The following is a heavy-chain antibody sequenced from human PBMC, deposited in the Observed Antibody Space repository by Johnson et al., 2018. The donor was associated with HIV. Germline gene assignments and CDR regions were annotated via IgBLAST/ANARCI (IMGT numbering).Heavy chain of an antibody. V-gene: IGHV3-11*04. Sequence: QMLLVESGGGLVKPGGSLRLSCAASGFTFSDYYMSWIRQAPGKGLEWVSYISSSGSTIYYADYVKGRFTISRDNAKNSLYLQMNSLRAEDTAVYYCARAGRLGYCSGGSCYSPAFDIWGQGTMVTVS. CDR1: GFTFSDYY. D-gene: IGHD2-15*01. CDR3: ARAGRLGYCSGGSCYSPAFDI. CDR2: ISSSGSTI. J-gene: IGHJ3*02.